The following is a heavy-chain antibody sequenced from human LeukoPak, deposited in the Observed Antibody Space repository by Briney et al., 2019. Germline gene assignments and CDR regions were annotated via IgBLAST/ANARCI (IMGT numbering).Heavy chain of an antibody. CDR1: GGTLSSYA. J-gene: IGHJ6*03. D-gene: IGHD3-9*01. CDR3: ARAHDILTGYYTYYYYMDV. CDR2: IIPIFGTA. Sequence: SVKVSCKASGGTLSSYAISWVRQAPGQGLEWMGGIIPIFGTANYAQKFQGRVTITADESTSTAYMELSSLRSEDTAVYYCARAHDILTGYYTYYYYMDVWGKGTTVTVSS. V-gene: IGHV1-69*13.